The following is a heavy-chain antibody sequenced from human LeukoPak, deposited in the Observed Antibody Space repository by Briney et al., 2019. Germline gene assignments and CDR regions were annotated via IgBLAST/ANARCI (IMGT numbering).Heavy chain of an antibody. J-gene: IGHJ5*02. CDR1: GGSISNYY. CDR3: ARDMAVAPYNWFDP. CDR2: ISSTGST. Sequence: SETLSLTCSVSGGSISNYYWIWIRQPAGKGLEWIGLISSTGSTNYNPSLKSRVTMSIDTSKNQFSLKLSSVTAADTAVYYCARDMAVAPYNWFDPWGQGTLVTVSS. V-gene: IGHV4-4*07. D-gene: IGHD6-19*01.